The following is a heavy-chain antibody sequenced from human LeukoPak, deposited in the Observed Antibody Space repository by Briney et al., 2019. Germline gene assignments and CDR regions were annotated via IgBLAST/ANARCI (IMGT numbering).Heavy chain of an antibody. Sequence: PGGSLRLSCAASGFTFSSYSMNWVRQAPGKGLEWVSSISSSSSYIYYADSVKGRFTISRDNAKHSLYLQMNSLRAEDTAVYYCARALEYCSGGSCYSGYMDVWGKGTTVTISS. CDR2: ISSSSSYI. CDR1: GFTFSSYS. J-gene: IGHJ6*03. CDR3: ARALEYCSGGSCYSGYMDV. V-gene: IGHV3-21*01. D-gene: IGHD2-15*01.